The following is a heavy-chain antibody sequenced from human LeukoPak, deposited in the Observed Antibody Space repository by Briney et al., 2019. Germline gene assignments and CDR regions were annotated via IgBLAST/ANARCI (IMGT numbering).Heavy chain of an antibody. D-gene: IGHD1-26*01. J-gene: IGHJ4*02. CDR2: IGTAGDT. Sequence: GGSLRLSCAASGFTFSSYDMHWVRQATGKGLEWVSAIGTAGDTYYPGSVKGRFTISRENAKNSLYLQMNSLRAGDTAVYYCAKPRPGGSTEPFDSWGQGTLVTVSS. V-gene: IGHV3-13*01. CDR3: AKPRPGGSTEPFDS. CDR1: GFTFSSYD.